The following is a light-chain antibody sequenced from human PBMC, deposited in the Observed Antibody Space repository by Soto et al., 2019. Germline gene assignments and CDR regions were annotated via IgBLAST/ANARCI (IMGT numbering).Light chain of an antibody. CDR2: EGS. Sequence: QSVLTQPASVSGSPGQSITISCTGTSSDVGSYNLVSWYQQHPGKAPKLMIYEGSKRPSGVSNRFSGSKSGNTASLTISGLQAEDEADYYCRSHERGSTYVFGTGTKVTVL. V-gene: IGLV2-23*01. CDR1: SSDVGSYNL. CDR3: RSHERGSTYV. J-gene: IGLJ1*01.